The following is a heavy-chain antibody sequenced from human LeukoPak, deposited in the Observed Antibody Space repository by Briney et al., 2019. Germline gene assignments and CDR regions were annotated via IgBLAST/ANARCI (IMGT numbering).Heavy chain of an antibody. V-gene: IGHV4-59*07. D-gene: IGHD2-2*02. CDR3: ARGVVVPAAIRVDYYYYYMDV. CDR2: IYYSGST. CDR1: GGSISSYY. J-gene: IGHJ6*03. Sequence: SDTLSLTCTVSGGSISSYYWSWIRQPPGKGLEWIGYIYYSGSTNYNPSLKSRVTISVDTSKNQFSLKLSSVTAADTAVYYCARGVVVPAAIRVDYYYYYMDVWGKGTTVTVSS.